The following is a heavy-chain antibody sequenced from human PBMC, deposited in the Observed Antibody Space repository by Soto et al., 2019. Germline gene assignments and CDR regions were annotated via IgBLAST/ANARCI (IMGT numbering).Heavy chain of an antibody. CDR2: IDPGDSYT. Sequence: LGESLKISCQGSGYTFTNYWINWVRQVPGKGLEWMGRIDPGDSYTNYSPSFQGHVTISADKSICTAYLQWSNLKASASAMYYCSPQAKDDSTTRYLPFENLGQGHLDTTSS. V-gene: IGHV5-10-1*01. CDR1: GYTFTNYW. J-gene: IGHJ4*01. CDR3: SPQAKDDSTTRYLPFEN. D-gene: IGHD4-4*01.